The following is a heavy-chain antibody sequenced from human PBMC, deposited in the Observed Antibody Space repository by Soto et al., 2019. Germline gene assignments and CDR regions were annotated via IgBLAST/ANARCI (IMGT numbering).Heavy chain of an antibody. D-gene: IGHD3-3*01. CDR3: ARGRHRTDYDFWSGYYTPLNWFDP. CDR1: GYTFTSYD. Sequence: QVQLVQSGAEVKKPGASVKVSCKASGYTFTSYDINWVRQATGQGLEWMGWMNPNSGNTGYAQKFQGRVTMTRNTYISIAYMELSSLRSEDTAVYYCARGRHRTDYDFWSGYYTPLNWFDPWGQGTLVTVSS. CDR2: MNPNSGNT. V-gene: IGHV1-8*01. J-gene: IGHJ5*02.